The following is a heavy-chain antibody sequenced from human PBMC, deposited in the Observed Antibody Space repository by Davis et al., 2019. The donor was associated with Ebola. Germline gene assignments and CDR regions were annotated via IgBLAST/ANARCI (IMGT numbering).Heavy chain of an antibody. CDR3: ARWYYYDSSGYYYNYFDY. CDR1: GGTFGSYA. J-gene: IGHJ4*02. V-gene: IGHV1-69*05. D-gene: IGHD3-22*01. CDR2: ISPLFGTA. Sequence: AASVKVSCKASGGTFGSYAISWVRQAPGQGLEWMGGISPLFGTANYAQKFQGRVTITRDTSASTAYMELSSLRSEDTAVYYCARWYYYDSSGYYYNYFDYWGQGTLVTVSS.